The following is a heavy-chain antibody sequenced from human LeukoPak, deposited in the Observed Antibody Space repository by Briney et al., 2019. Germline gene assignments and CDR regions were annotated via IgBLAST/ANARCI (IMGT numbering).Heavy chain of an antibody. CDR1: GGSISSYY. D-gene: IGHD5-18*01. Sequence: PSETLSLTCTVSGGSISSYYWSWLRQPAGKGLEWIGRIYTSGSTNYNPSLKSRVTMSVDTSKNQFSLKLSSVTAADTTVYYCARDHTPPPHSSLDYWGQGTLVTVSS. V-gene: IGHV4-4*07. J-gene: IGHJ4*02. CDR2: IYTSGST. CDR3: ARDHTPPPHSSLDY.